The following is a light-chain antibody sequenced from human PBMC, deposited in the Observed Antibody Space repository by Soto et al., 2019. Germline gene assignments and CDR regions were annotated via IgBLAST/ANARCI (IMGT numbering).Light chain of an antibody. V-gene: IGKV3-11*01. Sequence: EIVMMQVPATLSVSPGERVTLSCRASQIVSQSVTTNLAWYQQKPGQAPRLLIYDAYNRATGIPPRFSGSGSGTDFTLTISSLEPEDSAVYYCQQRHMWPITFGQGTRLAIK. J-gene: IGKJ5*01. CDR1: QIVSQSVTTN. CDR2: DAY. CDR3: QQRHMWPIT.